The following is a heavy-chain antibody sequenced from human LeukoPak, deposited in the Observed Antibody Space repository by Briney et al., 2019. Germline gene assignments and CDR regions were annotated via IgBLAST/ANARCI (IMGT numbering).Heavy chain of an antibody. V-gene: IGHV3-48*04. Sequence: GGSLRLSCAASGFTFSSYSMNWVRQAPGKGLEWVSYISSSSSTIYFADSVKGRFTISRDNAKNSLYLQMNSLRAEDTAVYYCSKDWTAVATEQRGYYMDVWGKGTTVTVSS. CDR3: SKDWTAVATEQRGYYMDV. J-gene: IGHJ6*03. CDR1: GFTFSSYS. CDR2: ISSSSSTI. D-gene: IGHD5-12*01.